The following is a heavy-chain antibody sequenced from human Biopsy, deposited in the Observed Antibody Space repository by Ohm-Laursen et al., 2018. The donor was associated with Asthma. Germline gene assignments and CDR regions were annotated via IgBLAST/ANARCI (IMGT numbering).Heavy chain of an antibody. J-gene: IGHJ4*02. V-gene: IGHV1-69*13. CDR1: GGTFSSNS. CDR2: IIPIFGLT. Sequence: GASVKVSCKASGGTFSSNSINWVRQAPGQGLEWMGRIIPIFGLTNYAQKFQGRVTISADDSTSTAYMELSSLSSEDTALYYCARGPEYVRSSGALDYWGQGTLVTVSS. D-gene: IGHD2-2*01. CDR3: ARGPEYVRSSGALDY.